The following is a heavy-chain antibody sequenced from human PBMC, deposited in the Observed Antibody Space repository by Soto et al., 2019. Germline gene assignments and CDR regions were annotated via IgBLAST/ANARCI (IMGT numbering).Heavy chain of an antibody. V-gene: IGHV3-30-3*01. CDR3: ARDPGCSSTSCYGHWFDP. J-gene: IGHJ5*02. D-gene: IGHD2-2*01. Sequence: GGSLRLSCAASGFTFSSYAMHWVRQAPGKGLEWVAVISYDGSNKYYADSVKGRFTISRDNSKNTLYLQMNSLRAEDTAVYYGARDPGCSSTSCYGHWFDPWGQGTLVTVSS. CDR1: GFTFSSYA. CDR2: ISYDGSNK.